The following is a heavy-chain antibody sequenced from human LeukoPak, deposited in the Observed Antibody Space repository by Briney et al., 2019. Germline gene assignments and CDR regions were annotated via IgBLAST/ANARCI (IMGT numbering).Heavy chain of an antibody. CDR2: ISSSGSTI. Sequence: PGGSLRLSCAASGFTLNNYYLTWIRQAPGKGLGWGSYISSSGSTIYYAGSVKGRFTISRDNAKELLYLEMRSLRAEDTAVYYCARVEGYFALGRYPRETYYMDVWGTGTTVTVSS. D-gene: IGHD3-16*02. CDR3: ARVEGYFALGRYPRETYYMDV. J-gene: IGHJ6*03. V-gene: IGHV3-11*01. CDR1: GFTLNNYY.